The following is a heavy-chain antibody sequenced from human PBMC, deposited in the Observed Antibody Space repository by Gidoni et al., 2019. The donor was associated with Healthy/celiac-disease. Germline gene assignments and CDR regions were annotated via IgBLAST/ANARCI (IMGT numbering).Heavy chain of an antibody. CDR3: ARDRGRVPAAIWDWFDP. V-gene: IGHV1-2*02. Sequence: HVQLVQSGAEVKKPGASVEVSCMASGTTVTGSYMNWVRQAPGQGLELIGWNNPNSGGTNYAQKFQGRVTMTRDTSISTAYMELSRLRSDDTAVYYCARDRGRVPAAIWDWFDPWGQGTLVTVSS. CDR2: NNPNSGGT. CDR1: GTTVTGSY. J-gene: IGHJ5*02. D-gene: IGHD2-2*02.